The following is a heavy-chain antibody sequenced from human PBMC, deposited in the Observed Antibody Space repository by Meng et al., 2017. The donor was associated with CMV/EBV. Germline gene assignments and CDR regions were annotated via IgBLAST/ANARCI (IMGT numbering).Heavy chain of an antibody. V-gene: IGHV2-5*02. D-gene: IGHD4-17*01. CDR2: IYWDDDK. CDR3: ARGGLRGFDY. J-gene: IGHJ4*02. Sequence: IPLKESRLRLLKPTHTVPLPCTFSVSSLGSSGVGLGWIRQPPGKAREWLALIYWDDDKRYSPSLKSRLTITKDTSKNQVVFTMTNMDPVDTATYYCARGGLRGFDYWGQGTLVTVSS. CDR1: VSSLGSSGVG.